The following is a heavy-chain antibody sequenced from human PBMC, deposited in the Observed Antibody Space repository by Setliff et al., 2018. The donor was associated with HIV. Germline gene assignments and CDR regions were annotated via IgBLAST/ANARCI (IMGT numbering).Heavy chain of an antibody. CDR1: GYSFTAYH. CDR3: ARDTVKATFSDY. D-gene: IGHD4-17*01. CDR2: INPNSGGT. V-gene: IGHV1-2*02. Sequence: ASVKVSCKASGYSFTAYHMHWVRQAPGQGLEWMGWINPNSGGTNYAQKFQGRVTMARDTSIITAYMELSSLTSADTAVYYCARDTVKATFSDYWGQGTLVTVSS. J-gene: IGHJ4*02.